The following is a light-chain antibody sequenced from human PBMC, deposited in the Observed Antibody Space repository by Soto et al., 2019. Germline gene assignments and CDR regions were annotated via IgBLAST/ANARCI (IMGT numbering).Light chain of an antibody. V-gene: IGLV7-46*01. CDR3: LVSFTSTQWV. J-gene: IGLJ3*02. Sequence: QAVVTQEPSLTVSPGGTVTLTCGSSTGAVTSDHYPYWFHQKPGQAPRTLIYDTNNKHSWTPARFSGSLLGGKAALTLSGAQPDDEAVYYCLVSFTSTQWVFGGGTKLTVL. CDR1: TGAVTSDHY. CDR2: DTN.